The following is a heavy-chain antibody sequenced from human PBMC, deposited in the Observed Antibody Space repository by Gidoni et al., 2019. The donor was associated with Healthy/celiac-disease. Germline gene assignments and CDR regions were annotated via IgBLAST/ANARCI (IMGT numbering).Heavy chain of an antibody. V-gene: IGHV4-34*01. Sequence: VQLQQRGAGRLKPSETLSLTCAVYGGSFSGYYWSWIRQPPGKGLEWIWEINHSGSTNYNPSLKSRVTISVDTSKNQFSRKLSSVTAADTAVYYCARGKSNTRYSSGWYWYFDLWGRGTLVTVSS. D-gene: IGHD6-19*01. J-gene: IGHJ2*01. CDR1: GGSFSGYY. CDR3: ARGKSNTRYSSGWYWYFDL. CDR2: INHSGST.